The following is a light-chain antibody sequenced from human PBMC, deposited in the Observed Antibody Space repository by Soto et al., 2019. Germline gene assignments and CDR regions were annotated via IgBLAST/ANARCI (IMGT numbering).Light chain of an antibody. J-gene: IGKJ5*01. Sequence: EVVLTQSPVTLSLSPGERATLSCRASQSFRGLLAWYQQKPGQAPRLLIYDAYNRATGIPPRFSGSGSGTDFTLTISSLEPEDFAVYSCQQRSNWPPITFGQGTRLEIK. CDR3: QQRSNWPPIT. CDR2: DAY. CDR1: QSFRGL. V-gene: IGKV3-11*01.